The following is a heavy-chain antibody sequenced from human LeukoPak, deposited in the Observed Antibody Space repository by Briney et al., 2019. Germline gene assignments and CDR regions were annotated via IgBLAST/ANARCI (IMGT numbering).Heavy chain of an antibody. Sequence: EGSLRLSCAASGFNFSIHWMTWVRQAPGKGLEWVANIPDDGSETNYVDSVKGRFIISRDNAKNSLSLQMSSLREEDTALYYCARGWAAIPDWGQGTLVTVSS. CDR3: ARGWAAIPD. J-gene: IGHJ1*01. D-gene: IGHD2-15*01. V-gene: IGHV3-7*01. CDR1: GFNFSIHW. CDR2: IPDDGSET.